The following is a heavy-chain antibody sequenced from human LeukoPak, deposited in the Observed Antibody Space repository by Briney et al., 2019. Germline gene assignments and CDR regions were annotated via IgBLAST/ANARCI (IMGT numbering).Heavy chain of an antibody. CDR3: ARNPSYGSGLDI. CDR1: GGSISSGGYY. Sequence: SETLSLTCTVSGGSISSGGYYWSWIRQHPGKGLEWIGYIYYSGSTYYNPSLKSRVTISVDTSKNQFSLKLSSVTAADTAVYYCARNPSYGSGLDIWGQGTMVTVSS. V-gene: IGHV4-31*03. CDR2: IYYSGST. J-gene: IGHJ3*02. D-gene: IGHD3-10*01.